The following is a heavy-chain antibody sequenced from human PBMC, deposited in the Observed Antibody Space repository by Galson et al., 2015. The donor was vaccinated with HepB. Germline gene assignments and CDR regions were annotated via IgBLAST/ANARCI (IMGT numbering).Heavy chain of an antibody. CDR1: GFTFSSYA. CDR3: ARERRRGDYYYGRDV. D-gene: IGHD6-25*01. CDR2: ISYDGSNK. Sequence: SLRLSCAASGFTFSSYAMHWVRQAPGKGLEWVAVISYDGSNKYYADSVKGRFTISRDNAKNTLYLQMNSLSAEDTAVYYCARERRRGDYYYGRDVWGQGTTDTVSS. J-gene: IGHJ6*02. V-gene: IGHV3-30*04.